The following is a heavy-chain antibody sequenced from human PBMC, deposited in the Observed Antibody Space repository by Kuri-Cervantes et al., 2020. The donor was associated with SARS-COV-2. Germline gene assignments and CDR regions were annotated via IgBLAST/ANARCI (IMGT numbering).Heavy chain of an antibody. CDR3: TRVRGVGTTGFDS. J-gene: IGHJ4*02. Sequence: GSLRLSCAVYGGSFSGYYWSWIRQPPGKGLEWIGEINHSGSTNYNPSLKSRVTISVDTSKNQFSLKLSSVTAADTAMFYCTRVRGVGTTGFDSWGQGILVTVSS. V-gene: IGHV4-34*01. CDR1: GGSFSGYY. CDR2: INHSGST. D-gene: IGHD1-14*01.